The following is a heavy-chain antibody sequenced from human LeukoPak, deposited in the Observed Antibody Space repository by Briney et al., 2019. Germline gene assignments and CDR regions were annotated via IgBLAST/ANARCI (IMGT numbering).Heavy chain of an antibody. V-gene: IGHV5-51*01. CDR1: GYSFTSYW. J-gene: IGHJ4*02. Sequence: GESLKISCKGSGYSFTSYWIGWVRQMPGKGLEWMGIIYPGDSDTRYSPSFQGQVTISADKSISTAYLQWSSLKASDTAMYYCARRHADCSGGSCYSYYFDYWGQGTLVTVSS. CDR3: ARRHADCSGGSCYSYYFDY. D-gene: IGHD2-15*01. CDR2: IYPGDSDT.